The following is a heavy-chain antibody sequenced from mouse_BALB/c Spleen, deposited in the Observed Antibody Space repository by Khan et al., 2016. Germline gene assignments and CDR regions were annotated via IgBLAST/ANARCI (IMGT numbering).Heavy chain of an antibody. CDR3: ARDNYAMDY. V-gene: IGHV7-3*02. Sequence: EVELVESGGGLIQPGDSLRLSCATSGFTFTDYYMSWVRQPPGKALEWLGFIRNKANGYTTEYSASVKGRFTISRDNSQSILYLQMNTLRAEDSATYDCARDNYAMDYWGQGTSVTVSS. J-gene: IGHJ4*01. CDR1: GFTFTDYY. CDR2: IRNKANGYTT.